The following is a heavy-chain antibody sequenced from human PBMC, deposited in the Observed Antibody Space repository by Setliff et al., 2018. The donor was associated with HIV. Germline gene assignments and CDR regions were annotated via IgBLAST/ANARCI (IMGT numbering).Heavy chain of an antibody. CDR3: TKPTTVVTSYYFDS. Sequence: PGESLRLSCGASGFTFSNYGMQWVRQAPGKGLEWVAIISYHERDTFYADSVKGRFTISRDNSKNMLYLQMNSLRTEDTAVYYCTKPTTVVTSYYFDSWGQGTQVTVSS. CDR2: ISYHERDT. J-gene: IGHJ4*02. V-gene: IGHV3-30*18. CDR1: GFTFSNYG. D-gene: IGHD4-17*01.